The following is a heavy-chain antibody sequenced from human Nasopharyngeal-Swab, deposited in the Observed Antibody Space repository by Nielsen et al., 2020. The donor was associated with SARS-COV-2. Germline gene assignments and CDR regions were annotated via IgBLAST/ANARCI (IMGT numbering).Heavy chain of an antibody. CDR2: INAGNGNT. Sequence: ASVKVSCKASGYTFTSYAMHWVRQAPGQRLEWMGWINAGNGNTKYSQKFQGRVTITRDTSASTAYMELSSLRSEDTAVYYCARGDIVATGGWFDPWGQGTLVTVSS. CDR1: GYTFTSYA. J-gene: IGHJ5*02. D-gene: IGHD5-12*01. CDR3: ARGDIVATGGWFDP. V-gene: IGHV1-3*01.